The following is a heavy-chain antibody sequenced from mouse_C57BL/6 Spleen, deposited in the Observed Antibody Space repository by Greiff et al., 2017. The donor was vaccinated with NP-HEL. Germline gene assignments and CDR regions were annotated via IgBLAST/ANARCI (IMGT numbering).Heavy chain of an antibody. D-gene: IGHD2-1*01. V-gene: IGHV1-52*01. CDR1: GYTFTSYW. Sequence: QVQLQQSGAELVRPGSAVKLSCKASGYTFTSYWMHWVKQRPIQGLEWIGNIDPTDSETHYNQKFKDKATLTVDKSSSTAYMQLSSLTSEDSAVYYCAREDYGNPNSMDYWGQGTSVTVSS. CDR3: AREDYGNPNSMDY. CDR2: IDPTDSET. J-gene: IGHJ4*01.